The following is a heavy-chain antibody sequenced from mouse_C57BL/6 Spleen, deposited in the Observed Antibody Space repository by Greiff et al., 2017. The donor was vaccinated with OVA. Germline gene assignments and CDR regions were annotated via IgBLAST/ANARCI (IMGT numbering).Heavy chain of an antibody. CDR3: ASLSGDITTVGGFDY. V-gene: IGHV1-64*01. CDR2: IHPNSGST. D-gene: IGHD1-1*01. J-gene: IGHJ2*01. CDR1: GYTFTSYW. Sequence: QVQLQQPGAELVKPGASVKLSCKASGYTFTSYWMHWVKQRPGQGLEWIGMIHPNSGSTNYNEKFKSKATLTVDKSSSTAYMQLSSLTSEDSAVYYCASLSGDITTVGGFDYWGQGTTLTVSS.